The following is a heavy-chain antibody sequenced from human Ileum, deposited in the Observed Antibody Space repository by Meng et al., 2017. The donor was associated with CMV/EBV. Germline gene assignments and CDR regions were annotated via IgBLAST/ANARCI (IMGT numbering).Heavy chain of an antibody. J-gene: IGHJ6*02. CDR1: GGSINSGAFY. CDR2: IYYSGST. CDR3: ARGGVSNYDGKDV. V-gene: IGHV4-31*03. D-gene: IGHD3-10*01. Sequence: SETLSLTCTVSGGSINSGAFYWSWIRQHPGKGLEWIAYIYYSGSTYYNAALKSRAIASLDRSKNQLSLKLNSVTAADTAVYYCARGGVSNYDGKDVWGQGSTVAFSS.